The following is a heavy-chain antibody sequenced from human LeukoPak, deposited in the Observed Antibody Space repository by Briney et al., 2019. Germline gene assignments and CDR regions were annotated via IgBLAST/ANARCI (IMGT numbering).Heavy chain of an antibody. J-gene: IGHJ4*02. CDR2: IYYTGTT. Sequence: SETLSLTCTVSGGSISSGAYYWSWIRQPPGKGLEWIGYIYYTGTTYYNPSLESRVTISVDTSKNQFSLNLRSVTAADTAVYYCASAAAYIAALDYWGQGTLVTVSS. CDR3: ASAAAYIAALDY. V-gene: IGHV4-31*03. D-gene: IGHD2-15*01. CDR1: GGSISSGAYY.